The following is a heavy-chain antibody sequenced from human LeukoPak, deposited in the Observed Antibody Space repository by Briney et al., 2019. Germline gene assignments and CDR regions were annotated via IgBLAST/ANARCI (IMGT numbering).Heavy chain of an antibody. CDR3: ARRGHSNPDAFDI. Sequence: GESLRISCQGSGSSFTNYWIGWVRQMPEKGLEWMGLIYPGDSDTRYNPSFQGQVTISADKSISTAYLQWSSLKASDTAIYYCARRGHSNPDAFDIWGQGTVVTVSS. CDR2: IYPGDSDT. J-gene: IGHJ3*02. V-gene: IGHV5-51*01. D-gene: IGHD2/OR15-2a*01. CDR1: GSSFTNYW.